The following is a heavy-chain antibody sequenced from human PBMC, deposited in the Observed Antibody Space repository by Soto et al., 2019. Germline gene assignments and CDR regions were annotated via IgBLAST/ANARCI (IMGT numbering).Heavy chain of an antibody. CDR1: GGSFSGYY. J-gene: IGHJ5*02. D-gene: IGHD3-9*01. CDR3: ARGGENDILTGYYFRLVHPQNWFAP. CDR2: INHSGST. V-gene: IGHV4-34*01. Sequence: PSETLSLTCAVYGGSFSGYYWSWIRQPPGKGLEWIGEINHSGSTNYNPSLKSRVTISVDTSKNQFSLKLSSVTAADTAVYYCARGGENDILTGYYFRLVHPQNWFAPRGQGTFVTVSS.